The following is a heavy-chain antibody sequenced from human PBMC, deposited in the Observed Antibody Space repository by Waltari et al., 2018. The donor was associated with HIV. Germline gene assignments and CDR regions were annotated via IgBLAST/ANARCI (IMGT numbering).Heavy chain of an antibody. CDR3: AREGGRDCSGGSCYIDY. Sequence: EVEVVESGGGLVQPGGSLSLSCGVSGFTFRRSWMGWVRQAPGKGLAWVANINQDGSESYYVGSVEGRFTISRDNTKNLLYLQMNSLRAEDTAVYYCAREGGRDCSGGSCYIDYWGQGTLVTVSS. J-gene: IGHJ4*02. CDR1: GFTFRRSW. CDR2: INQDGSES. D-gene: IGHD2-15*01. V-gene: IGHV3-7*01.